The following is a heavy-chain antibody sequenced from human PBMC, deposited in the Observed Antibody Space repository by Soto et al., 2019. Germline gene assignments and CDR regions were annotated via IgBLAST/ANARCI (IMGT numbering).Heavy chain of an antibody. CDR2: VSYDGSKQ. J-gene: IGHJ4*02. CDR1: GFTFSNYA. Sequence: QVHLVESGGGVVQPGRSLRVSCAASGFTFSNYAMHWVRQAPGKGLEWVAVVSYDGSKQFYADSVEGRFTISRDSSKSTLYLYMDNLRDEDTAVYYCARDRVYYYDNSGYYNFDYWGQGTLVTVSS. D-gene: IGHD3-22*01. CDR3: ARDRVYYYDNSGYYNFDY. V-gene: IGHV3-30-3*01.